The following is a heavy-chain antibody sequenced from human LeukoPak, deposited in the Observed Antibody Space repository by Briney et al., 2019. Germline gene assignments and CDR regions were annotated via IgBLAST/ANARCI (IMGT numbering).Heavy chain of an antibody. Sequence: SETLSLTCTVSGGSISSGGYYWSWIRQPPGKGLEWIGYIYYSGSTNYNPSLKSRVTISVDTSKNQFSLKLSSVTAADTAVYYCARQNYYDSSGPLDYWGQGTLVTVSS. CDR3: ARQNYYDSSGPLDY. CDR1: GGSISSGGYY. V-gene: IGHV4-61*08. D-gene: IGHD3-22*01. J-gene: IGHJ4*02. CDR2: IYYSGST.